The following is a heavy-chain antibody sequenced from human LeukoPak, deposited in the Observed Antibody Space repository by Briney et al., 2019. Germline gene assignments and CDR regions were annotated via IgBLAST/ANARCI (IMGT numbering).Heavy chain of an antibody. CDR3: ARDCSGGSCYFAFDY. CDR2: ISSSSSYI. J-gene: IGHJ4*02. V-gene: IGHV3-21*01. D-gene: IGHD2-15*01. Sequence: GGSLRLSCAASGFTFSSYSMKWVRQAPGEGLEWVSSISSSSSYIYYADSVKGRFTISRDNAKNSLYLQMNSLRAEDTAVYYCARDCSGGSCYFAFDYWGQGTLVTVSS. CDR1: GFTFSSYS.